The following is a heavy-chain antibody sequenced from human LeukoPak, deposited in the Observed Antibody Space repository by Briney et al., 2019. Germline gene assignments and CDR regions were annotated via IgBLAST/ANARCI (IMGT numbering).Heavy chain of an antibody. CDR1: GFTFSSYS. J-gene: IGHJ4*02. Sequence: GGSLRLSCAASGFTFSSYSMFWVRQAPGKGLEWVSYILTTSTTIYYADSVTGRFTISRDNAKNSLYLQMNSLRGEDAAVYYCARGDSSSWYDYFDYWGQGTLVTVPS. D-gene: IGHD6-13*01. V-gene: IGHV3-48*04. CDR3: ARGDSSSWYDYFDY. CDR2: ILTTSTTI.